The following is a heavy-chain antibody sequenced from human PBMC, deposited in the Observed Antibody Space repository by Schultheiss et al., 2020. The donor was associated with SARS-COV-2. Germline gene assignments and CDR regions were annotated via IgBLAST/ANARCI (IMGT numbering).Heavy chain of an antibody. CDR1: GGSITGYY. J-gene: IGHJ5*02. CDR3: ARERRSLWQWLVWFDP. V-gene: IGHV4-59*12. CDR2: IYYSGST. Sequence: SQTLSLTCTVSGGSITGYYWSWIRQPPGKGLEWIGYIYYSGSTNYNPSLKSRVTISVDTSKSQFSLKMDSVTAADTAVYYCARERRSLWQWLVWFDPWGQGTLVTVSS. D-gene: IGHD6-19*01.